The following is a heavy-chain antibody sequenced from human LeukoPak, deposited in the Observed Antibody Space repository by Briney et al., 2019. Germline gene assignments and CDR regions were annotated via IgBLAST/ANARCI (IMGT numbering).Heavy chain of an antibody. Sequence: SETLSLTCTVSGGSISSYYWSWIRQPPKKGLEWIGEINHSGSTNYNPSLKSRVTISVDTSKNQFSLKVRSVTAADTAVYYCARGHVGSYAYYYYYGMDVWGQGTTVTVSS. J-gene: IGHJ6*02. CDR1: GGSISSYY. CDR3: ARGHVGSYAYYYYYGMDV. CDR2: INHSGST. D-gene: IGHD2-8*01. V-gene: IGHV4-34*01.